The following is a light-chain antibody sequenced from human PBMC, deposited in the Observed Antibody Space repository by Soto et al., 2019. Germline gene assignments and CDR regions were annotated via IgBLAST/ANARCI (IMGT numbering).Light chain of an antibody. Sequence: SVLTQVASVSGAPGQRVTISCTGSRSNIGAGYDVHLYQQLPGTAPKLLIYGNSNRPSGVSNRFSGSKSGYTASLTISGLQTEDEADYYCCSIAGSFHVFGTGTKV. CDR2: GNS. V-gene: IGLV1-40*01. J-gene: IGLJ1*01. CDR1: RSNIGAGYD. CDR3: CSIAGSFHV.